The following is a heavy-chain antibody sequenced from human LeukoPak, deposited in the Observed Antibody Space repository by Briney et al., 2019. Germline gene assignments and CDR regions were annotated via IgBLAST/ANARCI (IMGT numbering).Heavy chain of an antibody. CDR1: GGTFSSYS. CDR3: ARDYYDSSGYRSWDY. CDR2: ISSSSSYI. Sequence: PGGSLRLSCAASGGTFSSYSMNWVRQAPGKGLEWVSSISSSSSYIYYADSVKGRFTISRDNAKNSLYLQMNSLRAEDTAVYYCARDYYDSSGYRSWDYWGQGTLVTVSS. V-gene: IGHV3-21*01. D-gene: IGHD3-22*01. J-gene: IGHJ4*02.